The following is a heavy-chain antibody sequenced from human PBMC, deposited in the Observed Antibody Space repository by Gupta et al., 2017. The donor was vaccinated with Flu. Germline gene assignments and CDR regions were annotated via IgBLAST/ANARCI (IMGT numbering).Heavy chain of an antibody. CDR3: AREQWLVGEH. V-gene: IGHV1-2*06. CDR2: INPISVGT. J-gene: IGHJ4*02. Sequence: QVQLIQSGAEVKKPGAPVKVSCRAFGYTFTDYYIHWVRQAPGQGLEWMGRINPISVGTNYAQRFHGRCTLARDTAISTDYMKMISDDTAVYDCAREQWLVGEHRVQVTLVTVS. D-gene: IGHD6-19*01. CDR1: GYTFTDYY.